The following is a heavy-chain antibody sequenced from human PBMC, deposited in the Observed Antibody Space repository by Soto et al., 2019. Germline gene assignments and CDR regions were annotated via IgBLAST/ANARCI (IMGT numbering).Heavy chain of an antibody. CDR3: SMVRGVIPYNWFDP. Sequence: SETLSLTCTVSGASISSYYWSWIRQPPGKGLEWIGYIYYSGSTNYNPSLKSRVTISVDTSKNQFSLKLSSVTAADTAVYYCSMVRGVIPYNWFDPWGQGTLVTVS. CDR1: GASISSYY. CDR2: IYYSGST. D-gene: IGHD3-10*01. V-gene: IGHV4-59*08. J-gene: IGHJ5*02.